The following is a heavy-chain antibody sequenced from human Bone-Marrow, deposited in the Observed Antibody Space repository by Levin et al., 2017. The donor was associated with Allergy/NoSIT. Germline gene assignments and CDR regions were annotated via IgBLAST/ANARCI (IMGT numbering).Heavy chain of an antibody. D-gene: IGHD4/OR15-4a*01. CDR3: ARDRGGDYGDNPLHY. V-gene: IGHV3-53*01. J-gene: IGHJ4*02. Sequence: AGGSLRLSCAASGFTVSWYYMSWVRQAPGKGLEWVSLVSSGGRTYYADSVKGRFTISRDNSKNTLHLQMNSLRVEDTAVYFCARDRGGDYGDNPLHYWGQGTLVTVSS. CDR2: VSSGGRT. CDR1: GFTVSWYY.